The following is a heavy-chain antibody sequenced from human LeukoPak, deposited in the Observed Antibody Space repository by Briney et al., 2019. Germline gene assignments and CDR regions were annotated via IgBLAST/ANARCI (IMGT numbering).Heavy chain of an antibody. CDR3: TREVSTVTFDY. D-gene: IGHD4-17*01. CDR1: GGSISPHY. Sequence: SETLSLTCTVSGGSISPHYWTWIRQTPGKGLEWIGYIFHSGLTNYNSALRSRVTLSVDTARNQLSLKLTSVTAADTAVYYCTREVSTVTFDYWGQGTLVSVSS. J-gene: IGHJ4*02. CDR2: IFHSGLT. V-gene: IGHV4-59*11.